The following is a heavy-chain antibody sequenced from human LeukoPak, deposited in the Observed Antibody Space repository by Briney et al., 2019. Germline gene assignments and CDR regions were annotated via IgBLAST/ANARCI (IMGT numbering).Heavy chain of an antibody. V-gene: IGHV3-9*01. J-gene: IGHJ4*02. CDR3: AKLPVRSPEGGDDY. CDR1: GFTFSSYA. CDR2: ISWNSNSI. Sequence: TGGSLRLSCAASGFTFSSYAMHWVRQAPGKGLEWVSGISWNSNSIVYADSVKGRFTISRDNAKNSLYLQMNSLRAEDTALYYCAKLPVRSPEGGDDYWGQGTLVTVSS. D-gene: IGHD2-21*02.